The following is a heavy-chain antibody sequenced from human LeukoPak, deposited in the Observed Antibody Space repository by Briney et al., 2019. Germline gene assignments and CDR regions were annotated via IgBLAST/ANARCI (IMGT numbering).Heavy chain of an antibody. CDR3: ARGAKWAYYFDY. CDR1: AFTFNTYW. V-gene: IGHV3-74*01. CDR2: INGDESST. Sequence: QSGGSLRLSCAASAFTFNTYWMHWVRQVPGRGLEWVSRINGDESSTNYADSVKGRFTISRDNAKDTLYLHMNSLTAEDTAVYYYARGAKWAYYFDYWGQGTLVTVSS. D-gene: IGHD1-26*01. J-gene: IGHJ4*02.